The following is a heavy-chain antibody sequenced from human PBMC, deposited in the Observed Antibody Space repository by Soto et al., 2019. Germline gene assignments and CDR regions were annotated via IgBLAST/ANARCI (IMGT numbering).Heavy chain of an antibody. J-gene: IGHJ4*02. Sequence: VGSLRLSCVASGFNFKKFAMAWFRQAPVDGLEWVSFISCCGGSTSYADSVKGRFSIARDDSKNTLSLQMNSLRVEDTAQDYYAKADGERWRVPNLDNWGQGTLVTVSS. CDR1: GFNFKKFA. CDR2: ISCCGGST. CDR3: AKADGERWRVPNLDN. V-gene: IGHV3-23*01. D-gene: IGHD6-19*01.